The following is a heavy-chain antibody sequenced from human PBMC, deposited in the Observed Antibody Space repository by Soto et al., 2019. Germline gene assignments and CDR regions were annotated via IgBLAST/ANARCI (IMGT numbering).Heavy chain of an antibody. V-gene: IGHV5-51*01. CDR2: VYPDDSDI. J-gene: IGHJ3*02. D-gene: IGHD1-26*01. Sequence: EVQLVQSGAEVKKPGESLKISCKGSGYSFGNFWIAWVRQMPGKGLEWMGIVYPDDSDIRYSPSFQGQVTISADKSVSTAYLHLSTRRASDTAIYYCAKTLVGGGALDIWGQGTVVTVSS. CDR1: GYSFGNFW. CDR3: AKTLVGGGALDI.